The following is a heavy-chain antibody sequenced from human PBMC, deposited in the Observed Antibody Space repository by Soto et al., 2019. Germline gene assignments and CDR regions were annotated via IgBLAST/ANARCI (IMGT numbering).Heavy chain of an antibody. CDR3: TTDSYITMIVVRFAY. CDR2: IKSKTDGGTT. J-gene: IGHJ4*01. Sequence: PGGSLRLSCAASGFTFSNAWINWVRQAPGKGLEWVGRIKSKTDGGTTDFAAPVRGRFAISRDDSKNMVYMQMNSLKTEDTAVYYCTTDSYITMIVVRFAYWGHGSLVTVS. CDR1: GFTFSNAW. V-gene: IGHV3-15*07. D-gene: IGHD3-22*01.